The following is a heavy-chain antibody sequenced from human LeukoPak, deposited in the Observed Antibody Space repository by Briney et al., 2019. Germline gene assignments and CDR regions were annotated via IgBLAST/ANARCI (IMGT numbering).Heavy chain of an antibody. Sequence: GGSLRLSCAASGFTFSSYAMHWVRQAPGKGLEWVAVISYDGSNKYYADSVKGRFTISRDNSKNTLYLQMNSLRAEDTAVYYCARGVYCSGGSCYAGYYYYYMDVWGKGTTVTVSS. J-gene: IGHJ6*03. CDR2: ISYDGSNK. D-gene: IGHD2-15*01. V-gene: IGHV3-30*04. CDR3: ARGVYCSGGSCYAGYYYYYMDV. CDR1: GFTFSSYA.